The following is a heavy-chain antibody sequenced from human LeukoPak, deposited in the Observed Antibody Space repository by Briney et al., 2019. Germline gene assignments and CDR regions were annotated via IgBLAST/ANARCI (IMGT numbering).Heavy chain of an antibody. J-gene: IGHJ6*03. Sequence: ASVTVSCKASGYTFTGYYMHWVRQAPGQGLEWMGWINPNSGGTNYAQKFQGRVTMTRDTSISTAYMELSRLRSDDTAVYYCARDPRYGSGSFYYYMDVWGKGTTVTVSS. CDR2: INPNSGGT. CDR1: GYTFTGYY. CDR3: ARDPRYGSGSFYYYMDV. D-gene: IGHD3-10*01. V-gene: IGHV1-2*02.